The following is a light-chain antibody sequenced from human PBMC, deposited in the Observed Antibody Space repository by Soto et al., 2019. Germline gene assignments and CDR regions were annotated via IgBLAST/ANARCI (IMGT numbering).Light chain of an antibody. CDR2: SSN. V-gene: IGLV1-44*01. J-gene: IGLJ2*01. CDR3: AAWDDSLNGVV. CDR1: SSNIGTNA. Sequence: QSVLTQPPSASETPGQRVTISCSGTSSNIGTNAVNWYQQLPGTAPKLLIYSSNQRPSGVPDRFSVSKSGTSASMAISDLQSEDEADYYCAAWDDSLNGVVFGGGTKRTVL.